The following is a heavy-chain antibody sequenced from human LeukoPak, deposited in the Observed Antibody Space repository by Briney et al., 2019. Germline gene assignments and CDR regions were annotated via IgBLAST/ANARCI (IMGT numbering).Heavy chain of an antibody. CDR1: GFAFSHYA. D-gene: IGHD3-9*01. CDR2: ISGSHSST. CDR3: AKVLSLRDFEWVLYSDY. V-gene: IGHV3-23*01. Sequence: PGGSLRLSCAASGFAFSHYAMSWVRQAPGKGLEWVSSISGSHSSTSYADSVKGRFAMSRDNSKNQLYLQMSSLRAEGTAVYFCAKVLSLRDFEWVLYSDYWGQGTLVTVSS. J-gene: IGHJ4*02.